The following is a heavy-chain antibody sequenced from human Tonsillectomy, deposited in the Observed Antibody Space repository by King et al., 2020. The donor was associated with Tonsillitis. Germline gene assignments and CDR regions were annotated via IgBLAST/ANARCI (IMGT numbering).Heavy chain of an antibody. Sequence: VQLVESGAEVKKPGESLRNSCKDSGYKFTSYWINWVRQMPGKGLEWMGRIDPSDSYTNYSTSFQGHVTISADKSINTAYLQWDNLKASDTAMYYCSIQRDPIPLDYWGQGTLVTVSS. CDR1: GYKFTSYW. CDR3: SIQRDPIPLDY. V-gene: IGHV5-10-1*03. CDR2: IDPSDSYT. D-gene: IGHD5-18*01. J-gene: IGHJ4*02.